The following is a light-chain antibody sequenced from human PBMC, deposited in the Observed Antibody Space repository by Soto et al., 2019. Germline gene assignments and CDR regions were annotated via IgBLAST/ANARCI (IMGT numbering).Light chain of an antibody. CDR2: KIS. CDR1: QSLVHGDGNTY. CDR3: MQATQFPGT. Sequence: EIVMTQTPLSLPVTLGQPASISCRSSQSLVHGDGNTYLSWLHQRPGQPPRLLIYKISKRFSGVPDRFSGSGAGTDFTLKISRVAAEDVGVYYCMQATQFPGTFGQGTKLEIK. V-gene: IGKV2-24*01. J-gene: IGKJ2*01.